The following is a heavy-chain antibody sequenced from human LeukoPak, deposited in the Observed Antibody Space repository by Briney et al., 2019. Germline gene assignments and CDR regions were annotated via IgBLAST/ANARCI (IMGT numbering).Heavy chain of an antibody. J-gene: IGHJ4*02. CDR1: GYTFTAYY. CDR3: VRGRRESNWHFFDY. V-gene: IGHV1-2*02. D-gene: IGHD1-1*01. CDR2: ISPNNGGT. Sequence: ASVKVSCKASGYTFTAYYIHWVRQAPGQGLEGMGWISPNNGGTNYAQKFQGRVTMARDTSISTAYMELYSLRSDDPAVYYCVRGRRESNWHFFDYWGQGALVTVSS.